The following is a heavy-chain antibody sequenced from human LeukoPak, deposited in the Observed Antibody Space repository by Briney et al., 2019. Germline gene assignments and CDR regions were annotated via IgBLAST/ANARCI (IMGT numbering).Heavy chain of an antibody. J-gene: IGHJ3*02. V-gene: IGHV4-4*07. CDR3: ARVSSSGGSTVTTYAFDI. D-gene: IGHD4-17*01. Sequence: PSETLSLTCTVSGGSISSYYWSWIRQPAGKGLEWIGRIYTSGSTNYNPSLKSRVTMSVDTSKNQFSLKLSSVTAADTAVYYCARVSSSGGSTVTTYAFDIWGQGTMVTVSS. CDR1: GGSISSYY. CDR2: IYTSGST.